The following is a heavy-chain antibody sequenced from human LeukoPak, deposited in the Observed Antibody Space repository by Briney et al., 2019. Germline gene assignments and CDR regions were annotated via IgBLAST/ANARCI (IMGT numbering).Heavy chain of an antibody. V-gene: IGHV3-30*04. Sequence: SCKASGYTFTGYYMHWVRQAPGKGLEWVAVISYDESNKYYADSVRGRFTISRDNSKNALYLQMNSLRAEDTAVYYCASQPTTRWGYWGQGTLVSVSS. D-gene: IGHD1-1*01. CDR2: ISYDESNK. CDR3: ASQPTTRWGY. J-gene: IGHJ4*02. CDR1: GYTFTGYY.